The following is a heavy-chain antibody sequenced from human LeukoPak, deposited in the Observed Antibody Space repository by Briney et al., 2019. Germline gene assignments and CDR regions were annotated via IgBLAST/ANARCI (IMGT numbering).Heavy chain of an antibody. V-gene: IGHV4-30-2*01. D-gene: IGHD6-19*01. CDR1: GGSISSGGYY. CDR2: IYHSGST. J-gene: IGHJ4*02. CDR3: ARAGPSSGWYYIY. Sequence: PSETLSLTCTVSGGSISSGGYYWSWIRQPPGKGLEWIGYIYHSGSTYYNPSLKSRVTISVDRSKNQFSLKLSSVTAADTAVYYCARAGPSSGWYYIYWGQGTLVTVSS.